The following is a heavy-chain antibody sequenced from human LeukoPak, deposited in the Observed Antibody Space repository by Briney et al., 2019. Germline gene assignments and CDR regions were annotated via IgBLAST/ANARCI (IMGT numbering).Heavy chain of an antibody. CDR3: ARGPDPNYDIWSGYPDY. D-gene: IGHD3-3*01. V-gene: IGHV1-2*02. CDR1: GYTFTGYY. Sequence: ASVKVSCKASGYTFTGYYMHWVRQAPGQGLEWMGWINPNSGGTNYAQKFQGRVTMTRDTSISTAYMELSRLRSDDTAVYYCARGPDPNYDIWSGYPDYWGQGTLVTVSS. CDR2: INPNSGGT. J-gene: IGHJ4*02.